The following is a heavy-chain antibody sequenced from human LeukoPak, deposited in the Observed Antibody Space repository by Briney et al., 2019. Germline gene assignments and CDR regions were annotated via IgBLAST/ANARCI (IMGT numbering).Heavy chain of an antibody. Sequence: GGSLRLSCSASGFTFSSYAMHWVRQAPGKGLEYVSAISSNGGSTYYADSVKGRFTISRDNSKNTLYLQMSSLRAEDTAVCYCVRSYDSSGYLVIRPHFDYWGQGTLVTVSS. CDR2: ISSNGGST. J-gene: IGHJ4*02. D-gene: IGHD3-22*01. CDR3: VRSYDSSGYLVIRPHFDY. V-gene: IGHV3-64D*06. CDR1: GFTFSSYA.